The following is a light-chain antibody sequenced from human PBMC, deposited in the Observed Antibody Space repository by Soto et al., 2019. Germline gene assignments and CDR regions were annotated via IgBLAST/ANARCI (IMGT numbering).Light chain of an antibody. V-gene: IGKV3D-11*01. CDR2: DAS. CDR3: QQRSNCPIFT. J-gene: IGKJ3*01. CDR1: QGVSSY. Sequence: EIVLTQSPATLSLSPGERATLSCRASQGVSSYLAWYQQKPGQAPRLLIYDASNRATGIPARFSGSGPGTDFTLTISSLEPEDFAVYYCQQRSNCPIFTFGPGTKVDIK.